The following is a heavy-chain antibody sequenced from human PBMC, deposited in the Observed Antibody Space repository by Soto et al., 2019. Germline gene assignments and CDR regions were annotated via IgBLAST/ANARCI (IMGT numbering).Heavy chain of an antibody. CDR2: IYYSGST. CDR3: ARRMVRGVQTPHNWFDP. V-gene: IGHV4-59*01. Sequence: PSETLSLTCTVSGGSISSYYWSWIRQPPGKGLEWIGYIYYSGSTNYNPSLKSRVTISVDTSKNQSSLKLSSVTAADTAMYYCARRMVRGVQTPHNWFDPWGQGTLVTVSS. CDR1: GGSISSYY. D-gene: IGHD3-10*01. J-gene: IGHJ5*02.